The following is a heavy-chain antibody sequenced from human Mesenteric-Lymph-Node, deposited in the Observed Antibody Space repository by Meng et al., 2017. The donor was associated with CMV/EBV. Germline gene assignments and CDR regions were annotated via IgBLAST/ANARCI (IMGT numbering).Heavy chain of an antibody. CDR3: ATTTTLLRKPDP. Sequence: SETLSLTCTVSGGSISTYYWSWIRQPPGKRLEWIGYIYYTGSTNYNPSLKSRVTISVDTSKNQFSLKLSSVTAADTAVYYCATTTTLLRKPDPWGQGTLVTVSS. J-gene: IGHJ5*02. V-gene: IGHV4-59*12. CDR2: IYYTGST. CDR1: GGSISTYY. D-gene: IGHD1-26*01.